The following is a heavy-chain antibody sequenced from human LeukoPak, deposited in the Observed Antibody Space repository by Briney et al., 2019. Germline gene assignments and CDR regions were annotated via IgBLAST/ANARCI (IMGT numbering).Heavy chain of an antibody. CDR3: ARGPYSYDSSGAFDI. D-gene: IGHD3-22*01. CDR2: IYTSGTI. Sequence: SETLSLTCTVSGGSISSCYWSWIRQPAGTALEWIGRIYTSGTITYNPSLKSRVTISVDTSKNQFSLKLSSVTAADTAVYFCARGPYSYDSSGAFDIWGQGTMVTVSS. V-gene: IGHV4-4*07. CDR1: GGSISSCY. J-gene: IGHJ3*02.